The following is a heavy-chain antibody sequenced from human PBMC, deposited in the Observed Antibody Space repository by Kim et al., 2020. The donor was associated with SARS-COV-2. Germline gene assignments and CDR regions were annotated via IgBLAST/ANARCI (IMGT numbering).Heavy chain of an antibody. CDR2: ISYDGSNK. Sequence: GGSLRLSCAASGFTFSSYGMHWVRQAPGKGLEWVAVISYDGSNKYYADSVKGRFTISRDNSKNTLYLQMNSLRAEDTAVYYCVSTYYYDSSGYYRDEVWGQGTMVTVSS. D-gene: IGHD3-22*01. V-gene: IGHV3-30*03. CDR1: GFTFSSYG. J-gene: IGHJ3*01. CDR3: VSTYYYDSSGYYRDEV.